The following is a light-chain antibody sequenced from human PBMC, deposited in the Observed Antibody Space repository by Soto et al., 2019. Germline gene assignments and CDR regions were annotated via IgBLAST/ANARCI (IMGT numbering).Light chain of an antibody. CDR2: GAF. J-gene: IGKJ4*01. Sequence: EIVMTQSPVTLSVSPGERATLSCRASQSVSSNLAWYQQKPGQAPSLLIYGAFTRATGIPARFSGSGSGTVFTLTISSLQSEDFAVYYCQQYNNWPLTFGGGTMVDI. CDR1: QSVSSN. V-gene: IGKV3-15*01. CDR3: QQYNNWPLT.